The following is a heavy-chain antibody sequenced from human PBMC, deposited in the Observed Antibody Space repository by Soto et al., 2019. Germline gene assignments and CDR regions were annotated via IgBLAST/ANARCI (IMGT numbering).Heavy chain of an antibody. CDR2: INEGGVTT. CDR3: IRGPRPSSYGTGAY. V-gene: IGHV3-74*03. J-gene: IGHJ4*02. CDR1: GFMSSMYW. Sequence: GGFLRLSYEASGFMSSMYWMHCGRQVPGKGPVWVSRINEGGVTTTYADSVKGRFTIPRDNDNNTLYLQLDSLRVEDTAMYYCIRGPRPSSYGTGAYWAPGT. D-gene: IGHD1-1*01.